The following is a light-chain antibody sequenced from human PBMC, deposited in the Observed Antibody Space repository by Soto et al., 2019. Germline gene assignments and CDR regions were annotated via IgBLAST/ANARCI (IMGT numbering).Light chain of an antibody. CDR2: GNS. J-gene: IGLJ2*01. CDR1: SSNIGAGYD. Sequence: QAVVTQPPSVSGAPGQRVTISCTGSSSNIGAGYDVHWYQQLPGTAPKLLIYGNSNRPSGVPDRFSGSKSGTSSSLAITGLQAEDEADYDFQSYDSSLRGSGVFGGGTKLPVL. V-gene: IGLV1-40*01. CDR3: QSYDSSLRGSGV.